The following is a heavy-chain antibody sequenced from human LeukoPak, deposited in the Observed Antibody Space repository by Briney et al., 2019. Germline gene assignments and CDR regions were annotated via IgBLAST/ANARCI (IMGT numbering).Heavy chain of an antibody. CDR3: ASLHRSVGGISDH. J-gene: IGHJ4*02. CDR1: GGSIDSSFW. CDR2: IHHSGTT. Sequence: SGTLCLTCAVSGGSIDSSFWWSWVRQPPGKGLEWIGEIHHSGTTNYNPSLKSRLTISVNKSRNVFSLNLTSVTAADTAVYYCASLHRSVGGISDHWGQGTLVTVAS. V-gene: IGHV4-4*02. D-gene: IGHD6-19*01.